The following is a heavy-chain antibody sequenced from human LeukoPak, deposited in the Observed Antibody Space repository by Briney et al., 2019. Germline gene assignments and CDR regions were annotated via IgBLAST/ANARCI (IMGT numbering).Heavy chain of an antibody. V-gene: IGHV3-48*01. Sequence: QPSETLSLTCTVSGGSISSSSYYWGWIRQPPGNGLEWVSYISSSSSTIYYADSVKGRFTISRDNAKNSLYLQMNSLRAEDTAVYYCAREELPSYFDYWGQGTLVTVSS. CDR2: ISSSSSTI. J-gene: IGHJ4*02. D-gene: IGHD1-26*01. CDR3: AREELPSYFDY. CDR1: GGSISSSS.